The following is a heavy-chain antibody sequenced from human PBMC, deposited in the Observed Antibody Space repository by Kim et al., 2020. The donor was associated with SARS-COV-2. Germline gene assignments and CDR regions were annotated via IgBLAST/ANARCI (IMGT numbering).Heavy chain of an antibody. Sequence: SETLSLTCTVSGASVSNGAYYWSWVRQRPGKGRDWFAYMYYSGNTYDNLSLLGRATISMDRSKNQFTLKLSSVAAAATAVYYWARRVRALLYGMDVWGQGTAVTVSS. CDR3: ARRVRALLYGMDV. CDR2: MYYSGNT. J-gene: IGHJ6*02. V-gene: IGHV4-31*03. D-gene: IGHD2-21*01. CDR1: GASVSNGAYY.